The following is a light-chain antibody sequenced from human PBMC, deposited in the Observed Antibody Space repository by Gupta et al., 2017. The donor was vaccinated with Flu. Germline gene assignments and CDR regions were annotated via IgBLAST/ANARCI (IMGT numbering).Light chain of an antibody. J-gene: IGKJ5*01. V-gene: IGKV1D-16*01. Sequence: IQMPQSPSSLSASVGDRVTITCRASESINNALGWYQQKPEKAPKSLIYDTSSLQDGVPSRFSGRGSGTDFTLTIRSLQPEDFGTYYCRQYKSYPSTFGQGTRLEIK. CDR1: ESINNA. CDR2: DTS. CDR3: RQYKSYPST.